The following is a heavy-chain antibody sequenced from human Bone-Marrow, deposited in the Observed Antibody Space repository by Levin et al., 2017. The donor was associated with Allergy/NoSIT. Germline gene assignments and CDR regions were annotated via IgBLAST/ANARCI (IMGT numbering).Heavy chain of an antibody. J-gene: IGHJ4*02. CDR3: ARGIRGSWPGYSSGWNDAHVDY. D-gene: IGHD6-19*01. CDR1: GYTFTGYY. Sequence: GSLRLSCQTSGYTFTGYYLHWVRQVPGQGLEWMGWINTSTGGRNYAQTFQGRVTMSRDTSINTASVELNSLTSDDTAVYYCARGIRGSWPGYSSGWNDAHVDYWGQGTLVTVSS. CDR2: INTSTGGR. V-gene: IGHV1-2*02.